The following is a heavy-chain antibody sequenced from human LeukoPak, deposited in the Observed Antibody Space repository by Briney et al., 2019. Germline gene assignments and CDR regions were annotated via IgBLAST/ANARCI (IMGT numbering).Heavy chain of an antibody. CDR1: GFTFRDYA. CDR2: ISGSGGNT. CDR3: AKDVGVILFDY. D-gene: IGHD3-16*02. J-gene: IGHJ4*02. V-gene: IGHV3-23*01. Sequence: GGSLRLSCAASGFTFRDYAMSWVRQAPGKGLEWVSTISGSGGNTHYADSVEGRFTISRDNSKNTLYLQMNSLRAEDTAVYYCAKDVGVILFDYWGQGTLVTVSS.